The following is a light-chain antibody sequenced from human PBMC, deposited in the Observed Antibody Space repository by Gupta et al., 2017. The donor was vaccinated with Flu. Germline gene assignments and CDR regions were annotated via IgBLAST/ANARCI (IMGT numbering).Light chain of an antibody. CDR2: DVT. J-gene: IGLJ1*01. CDR1: SSDVDVYKF. V-gene: IGLV2-11*01. Sequence: QSALTQPRSVSGSPGQSVTIPCASASSDVDVYKFVSWYQHHAGKAPKLIIYDVTQRPSGVPDRFSGSRSANTASLTISGLQDEDEADYYCCSFAGTSTPRVFGTGTRVTVL. CDR3: CSFAGTSTPRV.